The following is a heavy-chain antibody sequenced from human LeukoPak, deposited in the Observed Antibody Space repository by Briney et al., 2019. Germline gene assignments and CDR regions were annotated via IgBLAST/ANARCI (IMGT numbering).Heavy chain of an antibody. CDR2: INHSGST. Sequence: SETLSLTCAVYGGSFSGYYWSWIRQPPGKGLEWIGEINHSGSTNYNPSLKSRVTISVDTSKNQFSLKLSSVTAADTAVYYCARQYNWNSCYFDYWGQGTLVTVSS. J-gene: IGHJ4*02. V-gene: IGHV4-34*01. D-gene: IGHD1-7*01. CDR3: ARQYNWNSCYFDY. CDR1: GGSFSGYY.